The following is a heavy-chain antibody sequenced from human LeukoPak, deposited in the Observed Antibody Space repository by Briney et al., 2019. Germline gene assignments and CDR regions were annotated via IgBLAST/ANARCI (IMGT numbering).Heavy chain of an antibody. CDR1: GYTFIRYG. CDR2: MSAYNGNT. J-gene: IGHJ3*02. V-gene: IGHV1-18*01. Sequence: ASVKVCCKASGYTFIRYGITWVRQAPGQGLEWMGWMSAYNGNTNYAQKFQGRVTMTTDTSTSTAYMELRSLRSDDTAVYYCARRAFGTRSAGAFDIWGQGTMVTVSS. D-gene: IGHD1-1*01. CDR3: ARRAFGTRSAGAFDI.